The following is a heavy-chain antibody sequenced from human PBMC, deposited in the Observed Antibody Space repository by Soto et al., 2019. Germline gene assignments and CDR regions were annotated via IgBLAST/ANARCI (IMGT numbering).Heavy chain of an antibody. J-gene: IGHJ5*01. Sequence: EVQVVESGGGLDQPGGSRRVSCVGSGFTFRTYWMSWVRQAPGKGLEWVANIRPDGSEKYYVDSVKGRFTISRDNAKNSLYLQMSSLRAEDTAVYYCAREEGATVANNWFDSWGQGALVTVSS. D-gene: IGHD4-17*01. CDR2: IRPDGSEK. CDR3: AREEGATVANNWFDS. CDR1: GFTFRTYW. V-gene: IGHV3-7*03.